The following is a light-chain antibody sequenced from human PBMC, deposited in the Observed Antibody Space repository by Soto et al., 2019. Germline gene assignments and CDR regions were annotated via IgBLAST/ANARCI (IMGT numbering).Light chain of an antibody. J-gene: IGKJ1*01. CDR1: QSVSSN. CDR2: DAS. V-gene: IGKV3-11*01. CDR3: QQRYDWPWT. Sequence: EIVMTQSPATLSVSPGERATLSCRASQSVSSNLAWYQQKPGQAPRLLIYDASNRATGIPARFSGSGSGTDFTLTISGLEPEDFAVYYCQQRYDWPWTFGQGTKVDIK.